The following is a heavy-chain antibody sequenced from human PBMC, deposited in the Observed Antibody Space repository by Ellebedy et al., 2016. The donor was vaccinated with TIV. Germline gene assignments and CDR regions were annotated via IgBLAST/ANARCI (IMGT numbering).Heavy chain of an antibody. D-gene: IGHD3-22*01. V-gene: IGHV3-23*01. CDR3: AKGRGGGSDSSAPRYYFDY. CDR1: GFTFSSYA. J-gene: IGHJ4*02. CDR2: ISSTGGRT. Sequence: GESLKISCAASGFTFSSYAMSWVRQAPGKGLAWVSTISSTGGRTYYADSVEGRFIISRYNSKKTLYLQMNSLRAEDTAVYYCAKGRGGGSDSSAPRYYFDYWGLGTLVTVSS.